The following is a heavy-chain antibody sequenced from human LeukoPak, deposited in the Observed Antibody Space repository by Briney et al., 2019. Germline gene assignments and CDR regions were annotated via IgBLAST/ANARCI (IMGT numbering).Heavy chain of an antibody. CDR1: GFTFDDYA. CDR2: ISGDGGIT. J-gene: IGHJ4*02. CDR3: ANDIGGYSFAAEY. Sequence: PGGSLRLSCAASGFTFDDYAMHWVRQGPGKGLEWVSLISGDGGITYYADSVKGRFTISRDNSKNSLYLQMNSLRTEETALYYRANDIGGYSFAAEYWGQGTLVTVSS. D-gene: IGHD5-18*01. V-gene: IGHV3-43*02.